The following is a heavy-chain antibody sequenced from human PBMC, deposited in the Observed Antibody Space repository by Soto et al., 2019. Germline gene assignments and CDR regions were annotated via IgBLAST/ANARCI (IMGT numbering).Heavy chain of an antibody. CDR3: ARGDSSSWYSFRYYYYGMDV. CDR2: ISSSSSYI. D-gene: IGHD6-13*01. CDR1: RFTFSSYS. V-gene: IGHV3-21*01. Sequence: GSLRLSCAASRFTFSSYSMNWVRQAPGKELKWISSISSSSSYIYYADSVKGRFTISRDNAKNSLYLQMNSLRAEDTAVYYCARGDSSSWYSFRYYYYGMDVWGQGTTVTVSS. J-gene: IGHJ6*02.